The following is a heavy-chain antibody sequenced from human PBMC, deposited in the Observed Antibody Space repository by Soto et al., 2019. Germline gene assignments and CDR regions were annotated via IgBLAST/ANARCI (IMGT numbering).Heavy chain of an antibody. Sequence: PSETLSLTCTVSGASISSSSYYWSWIRQPPGKGLEWIGSIYYSGSTYYNPSLKSRVTISVDTSKNQFSLKLSSVTAADTALYYCARLNAGTTYYYYGMDVWGQGTTVTVSS. V-gene: IGHV4-39*01. CDR3: ARLNAGTTYYYYGMDV. CDR2: IYYSGST. J-gene: IGHJ6*02. D-gene: IGHD1-7*01. CDR1: GASISSSSYY.